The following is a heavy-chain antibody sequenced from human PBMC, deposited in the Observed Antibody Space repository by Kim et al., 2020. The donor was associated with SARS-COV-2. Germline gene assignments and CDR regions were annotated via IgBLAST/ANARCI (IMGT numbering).Heavy chain of an antibody. D-gene: IGHD2-15*01. J-gene: IGHJ6*02. CDR1: GFTFHDYA. Sequence: GGSLRLSCRSSGFTFHDYAMTWVRQAPGKGLEWVGFIRNKAYGGTIEYAASAKDRFTISRDDSKSIAYLQMNSLKTEDTAVYYCARGLSSGYHYYYDMDVWGQGTTVTVSS. CDR3: ARGLSSGYHYYYDMDV. CDR2: IRNKAYGGTI. V-gene: IGHV3-49*04.